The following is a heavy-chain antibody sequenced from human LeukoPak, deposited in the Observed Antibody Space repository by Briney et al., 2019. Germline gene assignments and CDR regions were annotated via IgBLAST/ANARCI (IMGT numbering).Heavy chain of an antibody. V-gene: IGHV3-23*01. CDR3: AKDRVSYTTSPGELSH. J-gene: IGHJ4*02. D-gene: IGHD3-10*01. CDR1: GFIFNTYA. Sequence: PGGSLRLSCAASGFIFNTYAMSWVRQAPGKGVEWVSTISGSGESTHYADSVQGRFTISRENFLYTVYLQMDSLRGDDTAVYYCAKDRVSYTTSPGELSHWGQGTLVIVSS. CDR2: ISGSGEST.